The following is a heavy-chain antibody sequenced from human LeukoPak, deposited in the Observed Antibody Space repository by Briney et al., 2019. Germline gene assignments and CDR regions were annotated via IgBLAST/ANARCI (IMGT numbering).Heavy chain of an antibody. CDR1: GGSISSYY. CDR3: ARDVRNYYDSSGYYLFDY. J-gene: IGHJ4*02. CDR2: IYRRGST. D-gene: IGHD3-22*01. Sequence: SETLSLTCTVSGGSISSYYWGWIRQSPGKGLEWIGNIYRRGSTHYNPSLKSRVTISMDTSKNRFSLKLSSVTAADTAVYYCARDVRNYYDSSGYYLFDYWGQGTLVTVSS. V-gene: IGHV4-4*08.